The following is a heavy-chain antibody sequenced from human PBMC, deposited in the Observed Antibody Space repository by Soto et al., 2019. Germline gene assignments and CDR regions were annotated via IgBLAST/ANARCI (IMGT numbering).Heavy chain of an antibody. D-gene: IGHD2-21*01. CDR1: GYTFTTYG. CDR2: INAYNGYT. J-gene: IGHJ5*02. Sequence: GASVKVSCKASGYTFTTYGISWVRQAPGQGLEWKGWINAYNGYTNYAQKIQDRLTLTVDTSTSTAYMDQRSLRSDDTAVYYCARLFCGADNCYGWFDPWGQGSLVTVA. V-gene: IGHV1-18*01. CDR3: ARLFCGADNCYGWFDP.